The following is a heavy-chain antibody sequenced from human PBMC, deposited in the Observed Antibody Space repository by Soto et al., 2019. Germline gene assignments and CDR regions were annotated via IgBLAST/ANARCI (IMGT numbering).Heavy chain of an antibody. D-gene: IGHD2-21*02. CDR1: GGTFSSYA. J-gene: IGHJ4*02. CDR3: ARDSGVVVTATMGGYFDY. CDR2: IIPIFGTA. V-gene: IGHV1-69*01. Sequence: QVQLVQSGAEVKKPGSSVKVYCKASGGTFSSYAISWVRQAPGQGLEWMGGIIPIFGTANYAQKFQGRVTITADESTSTAYMELSSLRSEDTAVYYCARDSGVVVTATMGGYFDYWGQGTLVTVSS.